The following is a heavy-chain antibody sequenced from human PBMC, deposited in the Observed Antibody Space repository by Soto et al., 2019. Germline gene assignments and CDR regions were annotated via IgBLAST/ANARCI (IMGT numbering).Heavy chain of an antibody. CDR2: IYYSGST. D-gene: IGHD6-6*01. CDR1: GGSISSGDYY. Sequence: PSETLSLTCTVSGGSISSGDYYWSWIRQPPGKGLEWIGYIYYSGSTYYNPSLKSRVTISVDTSKNQFSLKLSSVTAADTAVYYCAVSIGARYFDYWGQGTLVTVYS. J-gene: IGHJ4*02. CDR3: AVSIGARYFDY. V-gene: IGHV4-30-4*01.